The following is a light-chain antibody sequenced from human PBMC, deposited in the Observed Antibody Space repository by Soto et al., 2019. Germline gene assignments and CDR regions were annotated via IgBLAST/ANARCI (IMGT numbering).Light chain of an antibody. CDR2: DAS. CDR3: HQRQYWPPIT. J-gene: IGKJ5*01. CDR1: QSVSSN. Sequence: EIVLTQSPATLSLSPGERAALSCGASQSVSSNYLAWYQQKPGLAPRLLIYDASNRATGIPARFSGSGSGTDFTLTISSLEPEDFAVYYCHQRQYWPPITFGQGTRLEIK. V-gene: IGKV3-11*01.